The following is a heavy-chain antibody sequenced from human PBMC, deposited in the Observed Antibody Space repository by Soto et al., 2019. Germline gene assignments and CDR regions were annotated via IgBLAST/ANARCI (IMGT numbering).Heavy chain of an antibody. V-gene: IGHV3-64*01. CDR3: ARRARPDFYYMDV. J-gene: IGHJ6*03. D-gene: IGHD6-6*01. CDR1: GFTLSGYA. Sequence: EVQLAESGGGLAQPGGSLRLSCAASGFTLSGYAMDWVRQAPGKGLEYVSGISSNGVGTYYANSVQGRFTIYRYNSKNPVYLQMGSLRPEDMAVYYCARRARPDFYYMDVWGKGTTVTVSS. CDR2: ISSNGVGT.